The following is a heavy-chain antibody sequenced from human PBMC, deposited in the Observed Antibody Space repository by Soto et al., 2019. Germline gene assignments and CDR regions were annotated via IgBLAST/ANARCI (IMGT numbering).Heavy chain of an antibody. J-gene: IGHJ6*02. V-gene: IGHV1-8*01. Sequence: ASVKVSCKASGYTFTSYDINWVRQATGQGLEWMGWMNPNSGNTGYAQKFQGRVTMTRNTSISTAYMELSNLRSEDTAVYYCAREDWSSGWYVCGMDVWGQGTTVTVSS. CDR1: GYTFTSYD. CDR3: AREDWSSGWYVCGMDV. D-gene: IGHD6-19*01. CDR2: MNPNSGNT.